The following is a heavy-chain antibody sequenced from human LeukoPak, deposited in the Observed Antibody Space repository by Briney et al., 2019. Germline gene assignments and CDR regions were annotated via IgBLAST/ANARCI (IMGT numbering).Heavy chain of an antibody. CDR2: IIPTFATT. V-gene: IGHV1-69*13. D-gene: IGHD3-10*01. J-gene: IGHJ4*02. CDR3: ARAPSDYYASARNRFFDS. Sequence: ASVKVSCKASGGTFSGSAINWVRQAPGQGLEWMGGIIPTFATTNYAQKFQDRVTITADESTTTAYMELSSLRSEDTAIYYCARAPSDYYASARNRFFDSWGQGTLVTVSS. CDR1: GGTFSGSA.